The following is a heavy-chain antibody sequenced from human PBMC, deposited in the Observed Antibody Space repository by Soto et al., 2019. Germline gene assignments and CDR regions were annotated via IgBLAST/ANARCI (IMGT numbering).Heavy chain of an antibody. D-gene: IGHD2-15*01. CDR2: IYIRGIT. CDR1: GYSVSSYY. V-gene: IGHV4-4*07. Sequence: SEPLSLTFPVSGYSVSSYYWSWIRQPAGRGRGWIGRIYIRGITDYNPSLKGRVSLSVDTSTNQLSLNMTSVTAANTALYYCVRDCSGGGCYADYGMDVWSQGTTVTVSS. J-gene: IGHJ6*02. CDR3: VRDCSGGGCYADYGMDV.